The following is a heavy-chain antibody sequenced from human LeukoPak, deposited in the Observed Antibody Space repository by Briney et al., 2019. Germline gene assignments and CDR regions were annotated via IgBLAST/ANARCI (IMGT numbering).Heavy chain of an antibody. D-gene: IGHD4-23*01. V-gene: IGHV1-18*01. Sequence: ASVKVSCKASGYTFTSCGVSWVRQAPGQGLEWMGWISAYNGNTNYAQKLQGRVTMTTDTSTSTAYMELRSLRSGDTAVYYCARDRYGGNWFDPWGQGTLVTVSS. CDR1: GYTFTSCG. CDR2: ISAYNGNT. CDR3: ARDRYGGNWFDP. J-gene: IGHJ5*02.